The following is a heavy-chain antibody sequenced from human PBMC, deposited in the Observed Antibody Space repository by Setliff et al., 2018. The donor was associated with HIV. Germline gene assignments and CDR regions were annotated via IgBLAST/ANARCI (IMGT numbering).Heavy chain of an antibody. Sequence: SETLSLTCSVSGDSISSGSYYWSWIRLPAGKGLEWIGQIHTTGSTNYNPSLKSRVTISMDTSKNQFSLNLNSVTATDTAVYYCAKRTFGSGRLDPWGQGTLVTAPQ. CDR1: GDSISSGSYY. CDR3: AKRTFGSGRLDP. CDR2: IHTTGST. D-gene: IGHD3-16*01. J-gene: IGHJ5*02. V-gene: IGHV4-61*09.